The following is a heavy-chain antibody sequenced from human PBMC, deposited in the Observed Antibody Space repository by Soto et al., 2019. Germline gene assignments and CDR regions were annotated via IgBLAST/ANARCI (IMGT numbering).Heavy chain of an antibody. CDR2: IYYSGST. J-gene: IGHJ6*04. CDR1: GGSISSGGYY. CDR3: ARDLPNAGYGMDV. V-gene: IGHV4-31*02. D-gene: IGHD2-8*01. Sequence: PSGTLSLTSTVSGGSISSGGYYWSWIRQHPGKGLEWIGYIYYSGSTYYNPSLKSRVTISVDTSKNQFSLKLRSVTAADTAVYYCARDLPNAGYGMDVWGKGPTVTVSS.